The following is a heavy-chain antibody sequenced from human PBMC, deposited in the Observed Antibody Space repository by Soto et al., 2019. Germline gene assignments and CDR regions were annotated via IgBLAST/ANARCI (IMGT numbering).Heavy chain of an antibody. CDR3: AKKPPSSIQGWAFGMDV. V-gene: IGHV3-53*02. Sequence: EVQLVETGGGLIQPGGSLRLSCLASGFSVTTNYIIWVRQPPGKGLEWVSTTFTGGSTHYADSVKGRFSISRDNSKNTVYHQMNNLRVEDTAVYYCAKKPPSSIQGWAFGMDVWGQGTTVSVSS. CDR2: TFTGGST. J-gene: IGHJ6*02. D-gene: IGHD1-26*01. CDR1: GFSVTTNY.